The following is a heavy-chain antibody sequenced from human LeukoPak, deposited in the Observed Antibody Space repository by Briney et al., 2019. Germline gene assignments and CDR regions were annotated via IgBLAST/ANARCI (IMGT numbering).Heavy chain of an antibody. CDR1: GFTFSSYA. CDR3: AFHSSSSGLDYYYYMDV. J-gene: IGHJ6*03. Sequence: GGSLRLSCAASGFTFSSYAMHWVRQAPGKGLEGVAFIRYDGSNKYYADSVKGRFTISRDNSKNTLYLQMNSLRAEDTAVYYCAFHSSSSGLDYYYYMDVWGKGTTVTVSS. CDR2: IRYDGSNK. D-gene: IGHD6-6*01. V-gene: IGHV3-30*02.